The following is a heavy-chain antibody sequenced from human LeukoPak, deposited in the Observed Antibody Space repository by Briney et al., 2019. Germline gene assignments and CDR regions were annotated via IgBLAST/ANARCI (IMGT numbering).Heavy chain of an antibody. V-gene: IGHV4-59*01. CDR3: ERGSYDILTGPPGY. J-gene: IGHJ4*02. CDR2: IYYSGST. Sequence: PSETLSLTCTVSGGSISSYYWSWIRQPPGKGLEWIGYIYYSGSTNYNPSLKSRVTISVDTSKNQFSLKLSSVTAADTAVYYCERGSYDILTGPPGYWGQGTLVTVSS. D-gene: IGHD3-9*01. CDR1: GGSISSYY.